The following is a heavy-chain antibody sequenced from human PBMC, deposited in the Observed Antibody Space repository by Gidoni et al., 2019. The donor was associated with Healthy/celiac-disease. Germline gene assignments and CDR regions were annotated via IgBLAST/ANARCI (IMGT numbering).Heavy chain of an antibody. CDR1: VFTFRSCW. V-gene: IGHV3-7*01. CDR3: ASHYSSSWYLAYYYYYGMDV. CDR2: IKQDGSEK. Sequence: DVQLVESGGGLVQPGVSLRLSCAASVFTFRSCWLSLGRQAPGKGLEWVANIKQDGSEKDYVDSVKGRFPISRANAKNSLYLQMNSLRAEDTAVYYCASHYSSSWYLAYYYYYGMDVWGQVTTVTVSS. J-gene: IGHJ6*02. D-gene: IGHD6-13*01.